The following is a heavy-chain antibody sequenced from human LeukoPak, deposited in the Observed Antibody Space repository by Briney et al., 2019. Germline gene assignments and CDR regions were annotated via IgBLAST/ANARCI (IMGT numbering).Heavy chain of an antibody. Sequence: GGSLRLSCAASGFTFSSYAMPWVRQAPGKGLEWVAVISYDGSNKYYADSVKGRFTISRDNSKNTLYLQMNSLRAEDTAVYYCARRRDTAMANWGQGTLVTVSS. CDR1: GFTFSSYA. CDR3: ARRRDTAMAN. J-gene: IGHJ4*02. CDR2: ISYDGSNK. V-gene: IGHV3-30-3*01. D-gene: IGHD5-18*01.